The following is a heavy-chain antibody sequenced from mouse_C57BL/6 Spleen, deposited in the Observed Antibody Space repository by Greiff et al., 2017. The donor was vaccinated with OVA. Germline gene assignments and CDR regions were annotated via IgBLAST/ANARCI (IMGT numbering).Heavy chain of an antibody. J-gene: IGHJ4*01. CDR2: INTSNGGT. V-gene: IGHV1-53*01. Sequence: VQLQQPGTELVKPGASVKLSCTASGYTFTSYWMHWVHQTPGQGLEWIGNINTSNGGTKYNEKIKSKDTLTVDKYSSTAYMQLRRLTSENSAVYYCARDDYDEDYAMDYWGQGTSVTVSS. CDR3: ARDDYDEDYAMDY. D-gene: IGHD2-4*01. CDR1: GYTFTSYW.